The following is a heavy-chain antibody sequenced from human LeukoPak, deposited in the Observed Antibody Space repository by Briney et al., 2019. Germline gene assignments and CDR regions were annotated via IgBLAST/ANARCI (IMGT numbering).Heavy chain of an antibody. J-gene: IGHJ3*02. D-gene: IGHD3-22*01. V-gene: IGHV4-39*01. Sequence: PSETLSLTCTVSGDSISSSSYYWGWIRQPPGKGLEWIGSIYYSGSTYYNPSLKSRVTISVDTSKNQFSLKLSSVTAADTAVYYCARHTMKDAFDIWGQGTMVTVSS. CDR1: GDSISSSSYY. CDR2: IYYSGST. CDR3: ARHTMKDAFDI.